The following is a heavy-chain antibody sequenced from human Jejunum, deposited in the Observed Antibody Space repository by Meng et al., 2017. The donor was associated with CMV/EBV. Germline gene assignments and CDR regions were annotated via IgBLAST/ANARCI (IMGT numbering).Heavy chain of an antibody. J-gene: IGHJ1*01. CDR3: ARAARGGATSAQYFQY. V-gene: IGHV3-11*01. D-gene: IGHD1-26*01. CDR1: FSDYY. Sequence: FSDYYMSWIRPAPGKGLEWVSYISSNDTTIYYADSVTGRFTISRDNAKNSLSLQMNSLRAEDTAVYYCARAARGGATSAQYFQYWGQGTLVTVSS. CDR2: ISSNDTTI.